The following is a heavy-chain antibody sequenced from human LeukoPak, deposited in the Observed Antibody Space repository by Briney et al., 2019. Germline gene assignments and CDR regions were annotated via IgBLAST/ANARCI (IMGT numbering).Heavy chain of an antibody. J-gene: IGHJ5*02. CDR1: GGPFSGYY. V-gene: IGHV4-34*01. D-gene: IGHD2-15*01. CDR3: AREKQGYCSGGSCYSGWFDP. Sequence: SETLSLTCAVYGGPFSGYYWSWIRQPPGKGLEWIGENNHSGSTNYNPSLKSRVTISVDTSKNQFSLKLSSVTAADTAVYYCAREKQGYCSGGSCYSGWFDPWGQGTLVTVSS. CDR2: NNHSGST.